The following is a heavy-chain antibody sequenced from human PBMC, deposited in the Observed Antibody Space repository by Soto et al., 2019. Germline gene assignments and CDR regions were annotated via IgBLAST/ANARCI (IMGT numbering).Heavy chain of an antibody. V-gene: IGHV3-23*01. J-gene: IGHJ4*02. CDR3: ASRSSGWYLDY. CDR1: GFTFSSYA. Sequence: EVQLLESGGGLVQPGGSLRLSCAASGFTFSSYAMNLVRQAPGKGLEWVSVISGSGGSTYYADSVKGRFTISRDNSKNTLYLQMNSLRGEDTAVYYCASRSSGWYLDYWGQGTLVTVSS. D-gene: IGHD6-19*01. CDR2: ISGSGGST.